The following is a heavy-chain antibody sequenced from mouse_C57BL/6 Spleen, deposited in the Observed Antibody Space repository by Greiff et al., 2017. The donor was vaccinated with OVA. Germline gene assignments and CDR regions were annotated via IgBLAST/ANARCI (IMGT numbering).Heavy chain of an antibody. CDR3: ARRALITTVVAPGYFDV. Sequence: QVHVKQPGTELVKPGASVKLSCKASGYTFTSYWMHWVKQRPGQGLEWIGNINPSNGGTNYNEKFKSKATLTVDKSSSTAYMQLSSLTSEDSAVYYCARRALITTVVAPGYFDVWGTGTTVTVSS. V-gene: IGHV1-53*01. CDR2: INPSNGGT. D-gene: IGHD1-1*01. CDR1: GYTFTSYW. J-gene: IGHJ1*03.